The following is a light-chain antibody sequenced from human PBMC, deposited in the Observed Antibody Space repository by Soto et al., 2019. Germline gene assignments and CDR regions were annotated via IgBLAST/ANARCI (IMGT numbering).Light chain of an antibody. CDR1: QNIDTY. CDR3: QQRRNWPLT. Sequence: VVLTQSPATLSSSPGESVTLSCRASQNIDTYLAWYQQRPGQAPRLLIYDASYRAVGIPSRFSGSGSGTDFTLTISSLEPADFAIYHCQQRRNWPLTFGGGTKVDIK. J-gene: IGKJ4*01. CDR2: DAS. V-gene: IGKV3-11*01.